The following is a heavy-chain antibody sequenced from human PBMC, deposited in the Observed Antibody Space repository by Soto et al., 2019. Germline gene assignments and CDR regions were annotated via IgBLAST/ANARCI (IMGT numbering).Heavy chain of an antibody. CDR1: GFTFSSYG. Sequence: QVQLVESGGGVVQPGRSLRLSCAASGFTFSSYGMHWVRQAPGKGLEWVAVISYDGSNKYYADSVKGRFTISRDNYKNTLYLQMNSLRAEDTAVYYCAKALRYCVWFDAFDIWGQGTMVTVSS. CDR3: AKALRYCVWFDAFDI. V-gene: IGHV3-30*18. D-gene: IGHD3-9*01. J-gene: IGHJ3*02. CDR2: ISYDGSNK.